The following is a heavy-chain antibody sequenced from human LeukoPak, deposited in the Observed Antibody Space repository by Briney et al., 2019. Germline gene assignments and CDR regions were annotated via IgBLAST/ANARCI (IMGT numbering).Heavy chain of an antibody. CDR2: ISTSSSYI. CDR1: GFPFSSYS. V-gene: IGHV3-21*01. CDR3: ARDQWLQSNYYMDV. D-gene: IGHD5-24*01. Sequence: GSLRLSCAASGFPFSSYSMNWVRQAPGKGLEWVSSISTSSSYIYYADSVKGRFTISRDNAKNSLHLQMSSLRAEDTAVYYCARDQWLQSNYYMDVWGKGTTVTVSS. J-gene: IGHJ6*03.